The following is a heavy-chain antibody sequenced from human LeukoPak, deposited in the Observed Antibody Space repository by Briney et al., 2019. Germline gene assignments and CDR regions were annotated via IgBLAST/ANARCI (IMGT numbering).Heavy chain of an antibody. J-gene: IGHJ5*02. V-gene: IGHV3-23*01. Sequence: GGSLRLSCAASGFTFTNYPMSWVRQAPGKGLEWVSAISGSGGSTYYADSVKGRFTISRDNSKNTLYLKMNSLRAEDTAVYYCAKRYCSSTSCYEFDPWGQGTLVTVSS. CDR2: ISGSGGST. D-gene: IGHD2-2*01. CDR3: AKRYCSSTSCYEFDP. CDR1: GFTFTNYP.